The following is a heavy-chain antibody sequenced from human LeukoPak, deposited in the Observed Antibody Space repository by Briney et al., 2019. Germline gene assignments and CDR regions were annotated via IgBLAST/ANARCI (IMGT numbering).Heavy chain of an antibody. D-gene: IGHD2-8*02. CDR1: GFTFSNYA. V-gene: IGHV3-23*01. CDR3: AKDSSRTVTYFDY. J-gene: IGHJ4*02. CDR2: ISGRGVTT. Sequence: GASLRLSCAASGFTFSNYAMSWVRQAPGKGLEWISGISGRGVTTYYADSVKGRFTISRDNSQNTLYLQMHSLRAEDTAIYYCAKDSSRTVTYFDYWGQGTLVTVSS.